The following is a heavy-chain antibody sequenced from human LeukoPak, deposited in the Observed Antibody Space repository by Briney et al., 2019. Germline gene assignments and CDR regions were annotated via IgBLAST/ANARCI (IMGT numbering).Heavy chain of an antibody. CDR2: ISSSSSYI. J-gene: IGHJ6*03. D-gene: IGHD5/OR15-5a*01. V-gene: IGHV3-21*01. CDR1: SLTLRRCR. CDR3: ARGASRLRDDYYYMDV. Sequence: GGPVRLSCGPSSLTLRRCRMNWVRQAPGKGREWVSYISSSSSYIYYGDCVEGRFTISRDNAKNSLYLQMHSLRAEDTAVYYCARGASRLRDDYYYMDVWGKGTTVTVSS.